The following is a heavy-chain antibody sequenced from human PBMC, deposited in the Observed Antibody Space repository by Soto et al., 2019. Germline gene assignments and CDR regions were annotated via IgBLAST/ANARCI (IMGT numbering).Heavy chain of an antibody. CDR3: TRKWELLSPTFDY. J-gene: IGHJ4*02. CDR1: GFTIGDYG. Sequence: GGSLRLSCTGSGFTIGDYGLSWFRQAPGKGLEWLGFIRSKAHGGTTEYAASVKGRFTISRDDSKSIAFLQMNSLQTEDTAVYYCTRKWELLSPTFDYWGQGTLVTVSS. D-gene: IGHD1-26*01. CDR2: IRSKAHGGTT. V-gene: IGHV3-49*03.